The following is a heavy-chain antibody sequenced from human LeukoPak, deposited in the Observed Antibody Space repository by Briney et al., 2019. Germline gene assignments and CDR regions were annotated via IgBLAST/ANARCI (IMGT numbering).Heavy chain of an antibody. CDR2: INHSGST. CDR1: GGSFSGYY. Sequence: SETLSLTCAVYGGSFSGYYWSWIRQPPGKGLEWIGEINHSGSTNYNPSLKGRVTISVDTSKNQFSLKLSSVTAADTAVYYCARASYAFDIWGQGTMVTVSS. CDR3: ARASYAFDI. D-gene: IGHD6-6*01. V-gene: IGHV4-34*01. J-gene: IGHJ3*02.